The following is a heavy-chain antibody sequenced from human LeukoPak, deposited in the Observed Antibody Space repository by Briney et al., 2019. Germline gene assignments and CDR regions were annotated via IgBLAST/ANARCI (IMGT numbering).Heavy chain of an antibody. Sequence: GGSLRLSCAASGLTFNNYAMSWVRQAPGKGLEWVSVISGTGDSIYYADSVKGRFTISRDNSKNTLYLQMNTLRAEDTALYYCAEESVRAFDIWGQGTMVTVSS. J-gene: IGHJ3*02. CDR2: ISGTGDSI. V-gene: IGHV3-23*01. D-gene: IGHD3-10*02. CDR1: GLTFNNYA. CDR3: AEESVRAFDI.